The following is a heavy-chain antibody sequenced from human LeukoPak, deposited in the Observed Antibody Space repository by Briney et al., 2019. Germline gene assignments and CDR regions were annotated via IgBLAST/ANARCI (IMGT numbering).Heavy chain of an antibody. CDR2: INTSGST. CDR3: ASIQSYYFGLDV. V-gene: IGHV4-61*02. D-gene: IGHD4-11*01. Sequence: SQTLSLTCTVSGGSIRSGSYYWSWIRQPAGKGLEWIGRINTSGSTNYNPSLKSRVTISVDTSKNQFSLKLSSVTAADTAVYYCASIQSYYFGLDVWGQGTTVTVSS. CDR1: GGSIRSGSYY. J-gene: IGHJ6*02.